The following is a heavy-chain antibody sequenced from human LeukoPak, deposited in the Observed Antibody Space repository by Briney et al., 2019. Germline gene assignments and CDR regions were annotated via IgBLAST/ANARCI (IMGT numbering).Heavy chain of an antibody. V-gene: IGHV1-69*13. D-gene: IGHD2-8*01. Sequence: GASVKVSCKASGGTFSSYAISWVRQAPGQGLGWMGGIIPIFGTANYAQKFQGRVTITADESTSTAYMELSSLRSEDTAVYYCARDRGSLVYGYFDYWGQGTLVTVSS. J-gene: IGHJ4*02. CDR3: ARDRGSLVYGYFDY. CDR2: IIPIFGTA. CDR1: GGTFSSYA.